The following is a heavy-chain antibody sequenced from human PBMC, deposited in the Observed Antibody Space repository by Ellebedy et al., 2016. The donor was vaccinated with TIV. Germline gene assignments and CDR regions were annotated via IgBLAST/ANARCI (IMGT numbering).Heavy chain of an antibody. CDR3: ARGRTAVAGTANWFDP. D-gene: IGHD6-19*01. CDR1: RYTFTSYD. V-gene: IGHV1-8*01. J-gene: IGHJ5*02. Sequence: ASVKVSXKASRYTFTSYDMIWVRQATGQGLEWMGWMNPNSGNTGYAQKFQGRVTMTRNTSMSTAYMELSSLRSEDTAVYYYARGRTAVAGTANWFDPWGQGTLVTVSS. CDR2: MNPNSGNT.